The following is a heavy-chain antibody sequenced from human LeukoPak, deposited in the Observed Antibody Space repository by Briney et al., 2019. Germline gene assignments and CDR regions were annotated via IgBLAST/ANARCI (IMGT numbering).Heavy chain of an antibody. CDR2: IYYSGST. V-gene: IGHV4-59*08. Sequence: ETSETLSLTCTVSGGPISSYYWSWIRQPPGKGLEWIGYIYYSGSTNYNPSLKSRVTISVDTSKNQFSLKLSSVTAADTAVYYCATHYYDSSGYPVPSYWYFDLWGRGTLVTVSS. CDR3: ATHYYDSSGYPVPSYWYFDL. D-gene: IGHD3-22*01. J-gene: IGHJ2*01. CDR1: GGPISSYY.